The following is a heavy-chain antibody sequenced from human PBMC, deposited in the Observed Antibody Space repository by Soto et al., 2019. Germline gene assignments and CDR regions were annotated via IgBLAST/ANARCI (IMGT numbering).Heavy chain of an antibody. CDR1: GYTFTSYY. V-gene: IGHV1-46*01. J-gene: IGHJ3*02. D-gene: IGHD3-22*01. CDR2: INPSGGST. Sequence: GASVKVSCKASGYTFTSYYMHWVRQAPGQGLELMGIINPSGGSTSYAQKFQGRVTMTRDTSTSTVYMELSSLRSEDTAVYYCAGYDSSGYYYGAFDIWGQGTMVTV. CDR3: AGYDSSGYYYGAFDI.